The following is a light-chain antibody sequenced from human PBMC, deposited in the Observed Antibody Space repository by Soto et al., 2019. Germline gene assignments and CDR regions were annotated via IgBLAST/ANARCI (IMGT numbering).Light chain of an antibody. J-gene: IGLJ2*01. CDR3: SSYTSGSTRV. CDR1: SSDVGGYNY. V-gene: IGLV2-14*01. CDR2: EVS. Sequence: QSALTKPASVSGSPGQSITISCPGTSSDVGGYNYVSWYQQHPGKAPKLMIYEVSNRPSGVSNRFAGSKSGNTGSLTISGLQAEDEADYYCSSYTSGSTRVFGGGTKLTVL.